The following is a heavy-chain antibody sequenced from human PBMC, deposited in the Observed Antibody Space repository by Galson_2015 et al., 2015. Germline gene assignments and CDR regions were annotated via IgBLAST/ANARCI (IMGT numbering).Heavy chain of an antibody. CDR3: AREILDSSSSAWYFDL. CDR2: IGTGGDT. Sequence: SLRLSCAASGFTFSSYDMHWARQATGKGLEWVSAIGTGGDTYYPGSVKGRFTISRENAKNSLYLQMNSLRAGDTAVYYCAREILDSSSSAWYFDLWGRGTLVTVSS. CDR1: GFTFSSYD. V-gene: IGHV3-13*04. J-gene: IGHJ2*01. D-gene: IGHD6-6*01.